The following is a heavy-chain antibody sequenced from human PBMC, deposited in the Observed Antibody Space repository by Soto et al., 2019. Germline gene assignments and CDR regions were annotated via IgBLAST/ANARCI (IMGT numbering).Heavy chain of an antibody. CDR1: GGSISSSNW. D-gene: IGHD6-19*01. J-gene: IGHJ6*02. Sequence: PSEALSLTCALSGGSISSSNWWSWVRQPPGKGLEWIGEIYHSGSTNYNPSLKSRVTISVDKSKNQFSLKLSSVTAADTAVYYCASGGAVAKPALYYYYGMDVWGQGTTVTVSS. V-gene: IGHV4-4*02. CDR3: ASGGAVAKPALYYYYGMDV. CDR2: IYHSGST.